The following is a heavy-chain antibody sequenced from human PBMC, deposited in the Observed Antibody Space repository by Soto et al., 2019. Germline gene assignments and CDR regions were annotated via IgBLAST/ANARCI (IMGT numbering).Heavy chain of an antibody. Sequence: GGSLRLSCAASGFTFSGSAMHWVRQASGKGLEWVGRIRSKANSYATAYAASVKGRFTISRDDSKNTAYLQMNSLKTEDTAVYYCTTSGALYYDFWSGYNDYWGQGTLVTVSS. CDR3: TTSGALYYDFWSGYNDY. D-gene: IGHD3-3*01. V-gene: IGHV3-73*01. CDR1: GFTFSGSA. J-gene: IGHJ4*02. CDR2: IRSKANSYAT.